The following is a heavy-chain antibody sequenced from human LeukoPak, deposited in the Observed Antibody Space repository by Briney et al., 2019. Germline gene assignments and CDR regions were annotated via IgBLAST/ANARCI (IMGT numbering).Heavy chain of an antibody. D-gene: IGHD1-26*01. V-gene: IGHV3-23*01. CDR1: GFTFISYD. Sequence: GGPLRLSCAASGFTFISYDMTWVRQAPGKGLEWVSGISGSGGSTYYADSVKGRFTISRDNSKNTLYLQMNSLRAEDTAVYYCAKDASVGATRDAFDIWGQGTMVTVSS. CDR3: AKDASVGATRDAFDI. CDR2: ISGSGGST. J-gene: IGHJ3*02.